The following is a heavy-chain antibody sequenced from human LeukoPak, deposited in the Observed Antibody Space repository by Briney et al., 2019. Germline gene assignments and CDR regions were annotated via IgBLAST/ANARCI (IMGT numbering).Heavy chain of an antibody. Sequence: PGGSLRLSCAASGFTFSSYWMSWVRQAPGKGLEWVANIKQDGSEKYYVDSVKGRFTISRDNAKNSLYLQMNSLRAEDTAVYYCARPPYYDFWSGYLGNGMDVWGQGTTVTVSS. D-gene: IGHD3-3*01. CDR2: IKQDGSEK. CDR1: GFTFSSYW. J-gene: IGHJ6*02. CDR3: ARPPYYDFWSGYLGNGMDV. V-gene: IGHV3-7*01.